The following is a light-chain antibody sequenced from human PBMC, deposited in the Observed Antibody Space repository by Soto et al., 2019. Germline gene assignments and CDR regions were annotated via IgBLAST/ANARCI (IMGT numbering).Light chain of an antibody. CDR3: QQYNNWPPYT. J-gene: IGKJ2*01. CDR2: GAS. V-gene: IGKV3-15*01. CDR1: QSVSSN. Sequence: EIVMTQSPATLSVSPGERATLSCRASQSVSSNLAWYEQKPGQAPRLFIYGASTRGTGIPARFSVSCSRTEFTLTISSLHSEDFAVYYCQQYNNWPPYTFGQGTKLEIK.